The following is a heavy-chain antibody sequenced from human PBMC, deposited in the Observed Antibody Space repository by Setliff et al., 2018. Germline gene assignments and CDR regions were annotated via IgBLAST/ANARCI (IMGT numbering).Heavy chain of an antibody. CDR2: TSYDGINK. J-gene: IGHJ2*01. Sequence: QTGGSLRLSCAASGFTFSSYWMSWVRQAPGKGLEWVAVTSYDGINKYYADSVKGRFTISRDNSKNTLFLQMNSLRPEDTAVYYCARDPDTSSKVDVWGRGTLVTVSS. CDR1: GFTFSSYW. V-gene: IGHV3-30*03. D-gene: IGHD5-18*01. CDR3: ARDPDTSSKVDV.